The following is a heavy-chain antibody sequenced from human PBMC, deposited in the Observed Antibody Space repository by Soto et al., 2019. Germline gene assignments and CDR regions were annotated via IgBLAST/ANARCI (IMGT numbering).Heavy chain of an antibody. V-gene: IGHV4-59*01. CDR2: IYYSGST. Sequence: LSLTCTVSGGSISSYYWSWIRQPPGKGLEWIGYIYYSGSTNYNPSLKSRVTISVDTSKNQFSLKLSSVTAADTAVYYCARGGYFDWLGYWGQGTLVTVSS. J-gene: IGHJ4*02. D-gene: IGHD3-9*01. CDR3: ARGGYFDWLGY. CDR1: GGSISSYY.